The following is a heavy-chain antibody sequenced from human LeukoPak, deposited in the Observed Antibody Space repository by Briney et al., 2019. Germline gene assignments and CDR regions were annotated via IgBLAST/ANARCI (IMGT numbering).Heavy chain of an antibody. D-gene: IGHD3-22*01. Sequence: SETLSLTCTVSGGSISSYYWSWIRQPPGKGLEWIGYIYYSGSTNYNPSLKSRVTISVDTSKNQFSLKLSSVTAADTAVYYCARANNYYDICAFDIWGQGTMVTVSS. CDR1: GGSISSYY. CDR3: ARANNYYDICAFDI. V-gene: IGHV4-59*12. J-gene: IGHJ3*02. CDR2: IYYSGST.